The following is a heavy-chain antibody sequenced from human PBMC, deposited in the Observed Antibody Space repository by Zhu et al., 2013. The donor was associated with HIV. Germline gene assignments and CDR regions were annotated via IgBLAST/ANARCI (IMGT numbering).Heavy chain of an antibody. CDR3: ARDRSERQLLADYYYYGLDV. D-gene: IGHD1-7*01. CDR2: IIPGLGLT. V-gene: IGHV1-69*09. J-gene: IGHJ6*02. CDR1: GYTFTGYH. Sequence: QVQLVQSGAEVKKPGASVKVSCKASGYTFTGYHIHWLRQAPGQGLEWMGRIIPGLGLTQFAQKLQDRVTLTADESTNTAYMELRSLRFEDTALYFCARDRSERQLLADYYYYGLDVWGQGTTVTVSS.